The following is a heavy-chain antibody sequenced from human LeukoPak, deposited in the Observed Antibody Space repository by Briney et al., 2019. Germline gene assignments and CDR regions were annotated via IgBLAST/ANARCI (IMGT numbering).Heavy chain of an antibody. Sequence: PGGSLRLSCAASGFTFCDSYMTWIRQAPGNGLEWGSYISNSGSSIYYADSVKGRFTPSREKVKRSLYLKMNSLRAEDTAVYYCEREHWGLDYWGQGTLVTVSS. CDR1: GFTFCDSY. V-gene: IGHV3-11*04. CDR3: EREHWGLDY. CDR2: ISNSGSSI. J-gene: IGHJ4*02. D-gene: IGHD7-27*01.